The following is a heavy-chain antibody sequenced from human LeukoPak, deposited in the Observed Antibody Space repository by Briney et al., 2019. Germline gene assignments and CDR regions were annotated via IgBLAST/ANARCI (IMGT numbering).Heavy chain of an antibody. V-gene: IGHV4-59*12. CDR2: FYYRGST. CDR3: ARHSGTLGYFDY. Sequence: SETLSLTCTVSGGSISSYYWSWIRQPPGKGLEWIGYFYYRGSTNYNPSLKSRVTISLGTSKNQFSLRLRSVTAADTAVYYCARHSGTLGYFDYWGQGTRVTVSS. J-gene: IGHJ4*02. CDR1: GGSISSYY. D-gene: IGHD1-14*01.